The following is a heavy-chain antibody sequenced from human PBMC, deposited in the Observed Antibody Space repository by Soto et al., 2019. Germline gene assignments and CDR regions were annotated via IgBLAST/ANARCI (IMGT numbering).Heavy chain of an antibody. V-gene: IGHV3-53*01. CDR3: ARSAELPLDFDY. Sequence: EVQLVESGGGLIQPGGSLRLSCAASGFTVSSNYMSWVRQAPGKGLEWVSVIYSGGSTYYADSVKGRFTISRDNSKNTLYLQMNSLRAEDTAVYYCARSAELPLDFDYWRQGTLVTVSS. D-gene: IGHD1-26*01. J-gene: IGHJ4*02. CDR1: GFTVSSNY. CDR2: IYSGGST.